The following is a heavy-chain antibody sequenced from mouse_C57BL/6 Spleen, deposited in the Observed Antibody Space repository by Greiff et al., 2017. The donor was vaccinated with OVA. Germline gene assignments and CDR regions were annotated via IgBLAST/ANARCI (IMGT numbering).Heavy chain of an antibody. CDR3: ARSEGWEYYFDY. CDR2: IHPNSGST. CDR1: GYTFTSYW. D-gene: IGHD3-3*01. Sequence: VQLQQPGAELVKPGASVKLSCKASGYTFTSYWMHWVKQRPGQGLEWIGMIHPNSGSTNYNEKFKSKATLTVDKSSSTAYMQLSSLTSEDSAVYYCARSEGWEYYFDYWGQGTTLTVSS. V-gene: IGHV1-64*01. J-gene: IGHJ2*01.